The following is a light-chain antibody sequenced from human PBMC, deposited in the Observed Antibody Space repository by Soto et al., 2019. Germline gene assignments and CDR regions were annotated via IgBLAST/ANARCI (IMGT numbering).Light chain of an antibody. V-gene: IGKV1-39*01. CDR1: QSISNY. CDR3: PQSYCNPPR. J-gene: IGKJ2*03. CDR2: AAS. Sequence: DIQMTQSPSSLSASVGDRVTITCRASQSISNYFNWYQQKPGKAPKLLIYAASSLQSGVPSRFSGSGSGTDFTLTISSLQPEDFATYSCPQSYCNPPRFGQGTKWEIK.